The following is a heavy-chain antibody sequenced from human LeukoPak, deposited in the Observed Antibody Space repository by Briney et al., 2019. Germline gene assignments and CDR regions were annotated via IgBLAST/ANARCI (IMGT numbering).Heavy chain of an antibody. CDR3: ARDAVEMATIGAFDI. J-gene: IGHJ3*02. D-gene: IGHD5-24*01. CDR2: IYTSGST. CDR1: GDSISSYY. Sequence: SETLSLTCTVSGDSISSYYWSWIRQPAGKGLEWIGRIYTSGSTNYNPSLKSRVTMSVDTSKNQFSLKLSSVTAADTAVYYCARDAVEMATIGAFDIWGQGTMVTVSS. V-gene: IGHV4-4*07.